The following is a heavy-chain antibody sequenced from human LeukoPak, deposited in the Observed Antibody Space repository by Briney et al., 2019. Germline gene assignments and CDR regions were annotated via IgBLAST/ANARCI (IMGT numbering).Heavy chain of an antibody. Sequence: ASVKVSCKASGYTFTGYYMYWVRQAPGQGIEWMGWINPNSGGTKYAQKFQGRVTMTRDTSISTAYMELSGLRSDDTAVYYCARDFDGYDDILTGLDWGRGTLVTVSS. CDR3: ARDFDGYDDILTGLD. CDR2: INPNSGGT. CDR1: GYTFTGYY. V-gene: IGHV1-2*02. D-gene: IGHD3-9*01. J-gene: IGHJ4*02.